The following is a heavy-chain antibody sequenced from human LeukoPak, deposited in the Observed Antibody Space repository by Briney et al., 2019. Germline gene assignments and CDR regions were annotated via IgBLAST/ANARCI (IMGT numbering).Heavy chain of an antibody. CDR2: ISSSGSII. V-gene: IGHV3-48*03. D-gene: IGHD6-6*01. Sequence: GGSLRLSCAASGFSFSSYEMNWVRQAPGKGLEWVSYISSSGSIIYSADSVKGRFTISRDNAKHSLYLQMNSLRAEDTAIYYCSGQYSSSSVVDYWGQGPLVTVSS. J-gene: IGHJ4*02. CDR3: SGQYSSSSVVDY. CDR1: GFSFSSYE.